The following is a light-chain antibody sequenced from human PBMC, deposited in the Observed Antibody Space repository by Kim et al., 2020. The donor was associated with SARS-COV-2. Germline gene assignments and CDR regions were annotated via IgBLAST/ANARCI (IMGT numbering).Light chain of an antibody. J-gene: IGLJ2*01. CDR1: KLGYKY. CDR2: QDS. CDR3: QAWDSSTVV. Sequence: SGAPGQTASITCSGDKLGYKYACWYQQKPGQSPVLVIYQDSKRPSGIPERFSGSNSGNTATLTISGTQAMDEADYYCQAWDSSTVVFGGGTQLTVL. V-gene: IGLV3-1*01.